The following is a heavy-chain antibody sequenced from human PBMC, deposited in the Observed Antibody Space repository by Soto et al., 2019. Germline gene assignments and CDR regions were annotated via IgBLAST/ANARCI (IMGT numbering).Heavy chain of an antibody. Sequence: PSETLSLTCNVFGASISSRNYYCGWIRQSPGKGLEWFGSIFYSGGTYYTPSLKSRITISILPSQNQFSLQLPSVTAADTAVYYCVRHPPITVLRQRDYYFDTWGPGNLVTVSS. CDR1: GASISSRNYY. J-gene: IGHJ4*02. CDR3: VRHPPITVLRQRDYYFDT. CDR2: IFYSGGT. V-gene: IGHV4-39*01. D-gene: IGHD4-17*01.